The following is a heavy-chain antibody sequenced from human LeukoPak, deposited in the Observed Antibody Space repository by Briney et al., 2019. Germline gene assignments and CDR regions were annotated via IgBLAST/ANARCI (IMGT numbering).Heavy chain of an antibody. Sequence: GGSLRLSCEASGFSLTNYGMDWVRQAPGKGLEWVSSISSSSAYIWYADSVRGRFTISKDNAKNSLFLQMNSLRAEDTAVYYCVVELSSSGYYFDSWGQGNLVTVSS. CDR2: ISSSSAYI. J-gene: IGHJ4*02. V-gene: IGHV3-21*01. CDR1: GFSLTNYG. CDR3: VVELSSSGYYFDS. D-gene: IGHD5-18*01.